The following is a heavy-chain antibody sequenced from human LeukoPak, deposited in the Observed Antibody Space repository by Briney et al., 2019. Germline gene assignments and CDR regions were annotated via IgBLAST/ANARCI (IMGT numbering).Heavy chain of an antibody. CDR2: VWYDGSNK. D-gene: IGHD3-10*02. J-gene: IGHJ6*02. CDR1: GFTFSSYG. CDR3: AKVCTGGYYYGMDV. V-gene: IGHV3-30*02. Sequence: GGSLRLSCATSGFTFSSYGMHWVRQAPGKGLEWVAVVWYDGSNKYYADSVKGRFTISRDNSKNTLYLQMNSLRAEDTAVYYCAKVCTGGYYYGMDVWGQGTTVTVSS.